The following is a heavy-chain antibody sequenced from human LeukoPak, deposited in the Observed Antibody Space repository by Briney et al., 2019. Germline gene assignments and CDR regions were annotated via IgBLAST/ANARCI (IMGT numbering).Heavy chain of an antibody. V-gene: IGHV4-61*02. J-gene: IGHJ5*02. Sequence: SETLSLTCTVSGGSISSGSYYWSWIRQPAGKGLEWIGRIYTSGSTNYNPSLKSRVTMSVDTSKNQFSLKLSSVTAADTAVYYCARTHFDSLGWFDPWGQGIQVIVSS. CDR2: IYTSGST. D-gene: IGHD3-9*01. CDR3: ARTHFDSLGWFDP. CDR1: GGSISSGSYY.